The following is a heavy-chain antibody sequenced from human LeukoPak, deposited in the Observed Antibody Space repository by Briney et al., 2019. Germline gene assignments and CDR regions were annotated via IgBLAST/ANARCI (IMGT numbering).Heavy chain of an antibody. CDR3: ARAMVRGVHFDY. D-gene: IGHD3-10*01. J-gene: IGHJ4*02. Sequence: GGSLRLSCAASGCTFSSYALHWVRQAPGKGPEWVAVISYDGSNKYYPDSVKGRFTIYRYNSKITLYLQMNSLRAEDTAVYYCARAMVRGVHFDYWGQGTLVTVTS. V-gene: IGHV3-30*04. CDR1: GCTFSSYA. CDR2: ISYDGSNK.